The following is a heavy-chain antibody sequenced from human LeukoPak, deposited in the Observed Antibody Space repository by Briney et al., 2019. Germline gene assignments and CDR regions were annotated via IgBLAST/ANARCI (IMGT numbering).Heavy chain of an antibody. CDR2: ISTYNGNT. V-gene: IGHV1-18*01. CDR3: ARDARPFRTYSSSWFD. CDR1: GYTFIRYG. D-gene: IGHD6-13*01. J-gene: IGHJ4*02. Sequence: ASVKVSCKGSGYTFIRYGISWVRQAPGQGLEWMGWISTYNGNTNDAQKFQGRVSMTTDTSTNTAYMELRSLRSDDTAVYYCARDARPFRTYSSSWFDWGQGTLVTVSS.